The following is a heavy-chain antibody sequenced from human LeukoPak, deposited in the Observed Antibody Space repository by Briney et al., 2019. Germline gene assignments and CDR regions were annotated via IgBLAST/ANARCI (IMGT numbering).Heavy chain of an antibody. CDR3: ARHALLGNSVPFDY. CDR2: IYTSGST. V-gene: IGHV4-4*09. CDR1: GGSSSSYY. Sequence: SETLSLTCTDSGGSSSSYYWSWIRQPPGKRLEWIGYIYTSGSTNYNPSLKSRVTISVDTSKNQFSLKLSSVTAADTAVYYCARHALLGNSVPFDYWGQGTLVTVSS. J-gene: IGHJ4*02. D-gene: IGHD7-27*01.